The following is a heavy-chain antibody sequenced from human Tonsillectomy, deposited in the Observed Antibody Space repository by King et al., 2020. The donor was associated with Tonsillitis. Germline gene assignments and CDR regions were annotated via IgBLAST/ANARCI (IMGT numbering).Heavy chain of an antibody. CDR2: IYPGDSDT. CDR1: GYSFSNYW. J-gene: IGHJ4*02. V-gene: IGHV5-51*01. Sequence: QLVQSGAEVKKPGESLKISCKGSGYSFSNYWIGWVRQMPGKGLEWMGIIYPGDSDTRYSPSFQGQVTISADKSISTAYLQWSSLKASDTAMYYCARHGRITSGWYLRSDYWGQGTLVTGSS. D-gene: IGHD6-19*01. CDR3: ARHGRITSGWYLRSDY.